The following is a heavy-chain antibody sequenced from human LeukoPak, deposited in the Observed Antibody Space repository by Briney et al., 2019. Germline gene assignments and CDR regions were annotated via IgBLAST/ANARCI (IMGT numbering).Heavy chain of an antibody. J-gene: IGHJ4*02. CDR2: INTGNGDT. V-gene: IGHV1-3*04. CDR1: GYTFITYG. Sequence: ASVTVSCKASGYTFITYGMHWVRQAPGQGLEWMGWINTGNGDTKYSQKFQGRVTITRDTSASTAYMDLRSLRSDDTAVYYCARDQITRGIAGIWGQGTLVTVSS. D-gene: IGHD6-13*01. CDR3: ARDQITRGIAGI.